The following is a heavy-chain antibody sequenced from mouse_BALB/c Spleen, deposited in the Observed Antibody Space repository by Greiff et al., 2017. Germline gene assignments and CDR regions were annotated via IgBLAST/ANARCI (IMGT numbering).Heavy chain of an antibody. Sequence: VQLQQSGAELARPGASVKLSCKASGYTFTSYWMQWVKQRPGQGLEWIGAIYPGDGDTRYTQKFKGKATLTADKSSSTAYMQLSSLTSEDSAVYYCARGDLNFDYWGQGTTLTVSS. CDR3: ARGDLNFDY. D-gene: IGHD3-3*01. CDR1: GYTFTSYW. V-gene: IGHV1-87*01. CDR2: IYPGDGDT. J-gene: IGHJ2*01.